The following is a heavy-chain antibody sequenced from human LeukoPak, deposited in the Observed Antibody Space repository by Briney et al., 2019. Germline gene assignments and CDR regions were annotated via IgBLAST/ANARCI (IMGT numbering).Heavy chain of an antibody. V-gene: IGHV4-59*08. CDR1: GGSISSYY. D-gene: IGHD5-18*01. CDR3: ARRAPYSYEWSTLDY. J-gene: IGHJ4*02. Sequence: SETLSLTCTVSGGSISSYYWSWIGQPPGKGLEWIGYIYYSGSTNYNPSLKSRVTISVDTSKNQFSLKLSSVTAADTAVYYCARRAPYSYEWSTLDYWGQGTLVTVSS. CDR2: IYYSGST.